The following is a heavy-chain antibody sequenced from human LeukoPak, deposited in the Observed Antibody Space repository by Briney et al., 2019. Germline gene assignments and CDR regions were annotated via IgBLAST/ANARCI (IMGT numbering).Heavy chain of an antibody. D-gene: IGHD3-22*01. Sequence: GESLKISCKGSGYIFTSYWIGWVRQMPGKGLEWMGIIYPGDSDTRYSPSFQGQVTNSADKSISTAYLQWSSLKASDTAMYYCARRDYYGSSGYYYAYWGQGTLVTVSS. CDR2: IYPGDSDT. CDR3: ARRDYYGSSGYYYAY. CDR1: GYIFTSYW. J-gene: IGHJ4*02. V-gene: IGHV5-51*01.